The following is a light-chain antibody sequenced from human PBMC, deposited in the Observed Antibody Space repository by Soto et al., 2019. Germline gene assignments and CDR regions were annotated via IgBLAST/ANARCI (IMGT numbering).Light chain of an antibody. V-gene: IGKV3-11*01. CDR3: QQRNNWKLT. J-gene: IGKJ4*01. CDR1: QSVGSY. Sequence: EVLLTQSPATLSLSPGERATLSCRSSQSVGSYLVLYQQRPGQPPRLLIYDASIRATGIPARFSAIGSGTDFTLSISSIKPEDFPVYYCQQRNNWKLTFGGGTKVEIK. CDR2: DAS.